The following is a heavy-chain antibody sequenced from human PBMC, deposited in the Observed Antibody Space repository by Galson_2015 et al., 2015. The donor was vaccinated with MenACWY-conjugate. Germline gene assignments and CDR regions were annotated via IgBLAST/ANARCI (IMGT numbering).Heavy chain of an antibody. Sequence: ETLSLTCPVSGGSISSYYWRWIRQPPGKGLEWIGYIYYSGSTNYNPSLKSRVTISVDTSKNQFSLKLSSVTAADTAVYYCARGGVMVRGGPFDYWVQGTLVTVSS. V-gene: IGHV4-59*01. CDR3: ARGGVMVRGGPFDY. J-gene: IGHJ4*02. CDR1: GGSISSYY. CDR2: IYYSGST. D-gene: IGHD3-10*01.